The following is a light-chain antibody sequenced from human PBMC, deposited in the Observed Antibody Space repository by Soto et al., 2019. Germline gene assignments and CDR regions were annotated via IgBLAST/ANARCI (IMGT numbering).Light chain of an antibody. CDR1: QSVSNNY. V-gene: IGKV3-20*01. J-gene: IGKJ2*01. CDR3: QQYNNWSYT. Sequence: EIVLTQSPGTLSLSPGERATLSCRASQSVSNNYLAWYQQKPGQAPRLLIYGASNRATGIPDRFSGSGSGTDFTLTISRLEPEDFAVYYCQQYNNWSYTFGQGTKLEIK. CDR2: GAS.